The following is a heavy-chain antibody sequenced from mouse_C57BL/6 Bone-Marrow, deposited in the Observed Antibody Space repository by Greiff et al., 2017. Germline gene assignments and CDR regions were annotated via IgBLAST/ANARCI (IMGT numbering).Heavy chain of an antibody. V-gene: IGHV1-39*01. J-gene: IGHJ2*01. Sequence: EVQLQQSGPELVTPGASVKISCKASGYSFTDYNMNWVKQSNGKSLEWIGVINPNYGTTSYNQTFKGKATLTVDQSSSTAYMQLNSLTSEDSAVYYCAIYYYGSSWVDYWGQGTTLTVSS. D-gene: IGHD1-1*01. CDR1: GYSFTDYN. CDR2: INPNYGTT. CDR3: AIYYYGSSWVDY.